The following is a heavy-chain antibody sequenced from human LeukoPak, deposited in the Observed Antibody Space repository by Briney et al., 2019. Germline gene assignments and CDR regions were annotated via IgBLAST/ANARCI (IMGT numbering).Heavy chain of an antibody. CDR3: AMRKPYDSSGPFDY. CDR2: INAGNGNT. J-gene: IGHJ4*02. V-gene: IGHV1-3*01. Sequence: ASVKVSCKASGYTFTSYAMHWVRQAPGQRLEWMGWINAGNGNTKYSQKFQGRVTITRDTSASTAYMELSSLRSEDTAMYYCAMRKPYDSSGPFDYWGQGALVTVSS. CDR1: GYTFTSYA. D-gene: IGHD3-22*01.